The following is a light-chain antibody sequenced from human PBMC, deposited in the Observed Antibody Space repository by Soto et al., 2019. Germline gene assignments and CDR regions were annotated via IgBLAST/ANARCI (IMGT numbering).Light chain of an antibody. CDR2: DVN. CDR3: TSYTTSSTLV. CDR1: NSDIGGYNY. J-gene: IGLJ1*01. V-gene: IGLV2-14*03. Sequence: QSALTQPASVSGPPGQSITISCTGTNSDIGGYNYVSWYQQHAGKAPQLLIYDVNYRPSGVSDRFSGSKSGNTASLTISGLQAEGEADYYCTSYTTSSTLVFGTGTKLTVL.